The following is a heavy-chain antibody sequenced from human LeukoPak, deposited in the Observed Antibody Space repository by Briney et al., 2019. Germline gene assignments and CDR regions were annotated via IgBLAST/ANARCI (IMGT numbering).Heavy chain of an antibody. D-gene: IGHD2-2*01. J-gene: IGHJ4*02. CDR2: ISFDGTYK. V-gene: IGHV3-30*03. CDR1: GFTFNTSL. Sequence: PGTSLRLSCAASGFTFNTSLMHWVRQAPGKGLEWVALISFDGTYKYYTDSLKGRFTISRDNSKNTVYLQMNSLRTDDTAIYYCAREAGGIGTSCYEYWGQGTLVTVSS. CDR3: AREAGGIGTSCYEY.